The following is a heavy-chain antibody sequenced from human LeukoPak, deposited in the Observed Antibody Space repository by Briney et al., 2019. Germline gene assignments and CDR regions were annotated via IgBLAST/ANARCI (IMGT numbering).Heavy chain of an antibody. CDR1: GGSISGYY. D-gene: IGHD3-22*01. CDR3: ARAVNHGYSDY. J-gene: IGHJ4*02. V-gene: IGHV4-59*01. CDR2: IYYSGST. Sequence: PSETLSLTCTVSGGSISGYYWSWIRQPPGKVLEWIGYIYYSGSTTYNPSLKSRVIISVDTSNNQFSLKLSSVTAADTAVYYCARAVNHGYSDYWGQGTLVTVSS.